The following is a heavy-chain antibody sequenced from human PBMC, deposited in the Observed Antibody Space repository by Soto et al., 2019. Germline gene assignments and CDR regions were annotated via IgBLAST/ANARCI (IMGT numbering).Heavy chain of an antibody. CDR3: AREYGDYVHYGMDV. CDR2: ISYDGSNK. V-gene: IGHV3-30-3*01. D-gene: IGHD4-17*01. CDR1: GFTFSSYA. J-gene: IGHJ6*02. Sequence: QVQLVESGGGVVQPGRSLRLSCAASGFTFSSYAMHWVRQAPGKGLEWVAVISYDGSNKYYADSVKGRFTISRDNSKNTLYLQMNSLRAEDTAVYYCAREYGDYVHYGMDVWGQGTTVTVSS.